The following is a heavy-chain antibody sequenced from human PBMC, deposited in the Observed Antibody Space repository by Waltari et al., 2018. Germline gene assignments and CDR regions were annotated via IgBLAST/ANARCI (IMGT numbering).Heavy chain of an antibody. J-gene: IGHJ3*01. V-gene: IGHV5-51*01. CDR1: GYSFTSYW. CDR2: LDSGDSDN. Sequence: EVQLVRSGAEVKKPGESLKISCKGSGYSFTSYWIGWVRQMPGKGLEWMGFLDSGDSDNRYTPSCQVPVTSSADKSISTAYRKWSSLKASDTAMYYCARRAENICGSYRLAQWGQGTMVTVSS. D-gene: IGHD3-16*02. CDR3: ARRAENICGSYRLAQ.